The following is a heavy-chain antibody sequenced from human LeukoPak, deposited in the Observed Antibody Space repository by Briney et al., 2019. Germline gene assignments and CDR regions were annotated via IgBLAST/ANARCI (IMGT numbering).Heavy chain of an antibody. D-gene: IGHD6-13*01. V-gene: IGHV1-69*13. CDR1: GGTFSSYA. Sequence: SVNVSCKASGGTFSSYAISWVRQAPGQGLEWMGGIIPFTGTANYAQKFQGRVTITADESTSTAYMELSSLRSEDTAVYYCARGYRAGQQLVLGYYYYGMDVWGQGTTVTVSS. J-gene: IGHJ6*02. CDR3: ARGYRAGQQLVLGYYYYGMDV. CDR2: IIPFTGTA.